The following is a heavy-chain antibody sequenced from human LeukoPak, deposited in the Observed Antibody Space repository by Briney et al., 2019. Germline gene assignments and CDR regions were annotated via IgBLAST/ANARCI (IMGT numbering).Heavy chain of an antibody. CDR2: MNANTGNT. CDR1: GYSFTSND. J-gene: IGHJ6*03. D-gene: IGHD5-18*01. Sequence: ASVRVSCKASGYSFTSNDINWVRQATGQGLEWMGWMNANTGNTGYAQKFQGRVTITRNTSTSTVHMELSSLRSEDTAVYYCARVVEGYNYGLDYYYYYMDVWGKGTTVTVSS. CDR3: ARVVEGYNYGLDYYYYYMDV. V-gene: IGHV1-8*01.